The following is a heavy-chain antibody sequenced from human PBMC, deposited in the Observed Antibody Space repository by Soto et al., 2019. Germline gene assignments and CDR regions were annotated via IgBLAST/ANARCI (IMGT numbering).Heavy chain of an antibody. J-gene: IGHJ6*02. CDR3: ASAVISDPYGMDV. V-gene: IGHV5-51*01. CDR2: IYPGDSDT. Sequence: PGESLKISCKGSGYSFTSYWIGWVRQMPGKGLEWMGIIYPGDSDTRYSPSFRGQVTISADKSISTAYLQWSSLKASDTAMYYCASAVISDPYGMDVWGQGTTVTVSS. CDR1: GYSFTSYW. D-gene: IGHD3-22*01.